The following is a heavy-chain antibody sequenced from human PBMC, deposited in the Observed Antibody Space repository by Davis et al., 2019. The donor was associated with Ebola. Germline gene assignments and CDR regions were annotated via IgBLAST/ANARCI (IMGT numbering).Heavy chain of an antibody. Sequence: ETLSLTCAVYGGSFSGYYWSWIRQPPGKGLEWIGEINHSGSTYYNPSLKSRVTISVDTSKNQFSLKLSSVTAADTAVYYCVRQGAYYYGSGSYYISPKFDPWGQGTPVTVSS. CDR1: GGSFSGYY. CDR2: INHSGST. J-gene: IGHJ5*02. CDR3: VRQGAYYYGSGSYYISPKFDP. V-gene: IGHV4-34*01. D-gene: IGHD3-10*01.